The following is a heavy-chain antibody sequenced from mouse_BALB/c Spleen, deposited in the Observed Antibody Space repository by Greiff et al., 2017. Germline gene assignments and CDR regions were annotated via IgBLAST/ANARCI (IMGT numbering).Heavy chain of an antibody. CDR3: ARDDGYAFDV. CDR1: GFTFSDYY. J-gene: IGHJ1*01. V-gene: IGHV5-4*02. CDR2: ISDGGSYT. Sequence: EVQLVESGGGLVKPGGSLKLSCAASGFTFSDYYMYWVRQTPEKRLEWVATISDGGSYTYYPDSVKGRFTISRDNAKNNLYLQMSSLKSEDTAMYYCARDDGYAFDVWGAGTTVTVSS. D-gene: IGHD2-3*01.